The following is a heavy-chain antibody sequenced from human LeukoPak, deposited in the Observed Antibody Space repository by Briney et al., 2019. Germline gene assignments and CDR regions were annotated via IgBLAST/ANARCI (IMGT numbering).Heavy chain of an antibody. CDR3: ARVGYSSGWYLYYFDY. D-gene: IGHD6-19*01. Sequence: ASVKVSCKASGYTFTGYYMHWVRQAPGQGLEWMGRINPNSGGTNYAQKFQGRVTMIRDTSISTAYMELSRLRSDDTAVYYCARVGYSSGWYLYYFDYWGQGTLVTVSS. J-gene: IGHJ4*02. CDR1: GYTFTGYY. V-gene: IGHV1-2*06. CDR2: INPNSGGT.